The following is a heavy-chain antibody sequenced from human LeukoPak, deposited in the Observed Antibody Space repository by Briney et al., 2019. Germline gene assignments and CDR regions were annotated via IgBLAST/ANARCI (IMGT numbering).Heavy chain of an antibody. CDR3: ASAYYYDSSGYYLPDY. J-gene: IGHJ4*02. Sequence: GASVKVSCKASGYTFSSYYMHWVRQAPGEGLEWMGIINPSGGSTSYAQKFQGRVTMTRDMSTSTVHMELSSLRSEDTAVYYCASAYYYDSSGYYLPDYWGQGTLVTVSS. CDR2: INPSGGST. CDR1: GYTFSSYY. D-gene: IGHD3-22*01. V-gene: IGHV1-46*01.